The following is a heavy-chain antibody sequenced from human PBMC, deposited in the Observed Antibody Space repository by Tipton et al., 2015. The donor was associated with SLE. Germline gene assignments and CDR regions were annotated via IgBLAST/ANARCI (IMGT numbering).Heavy chain of an antibody. D-gene: IGHD3-10*01. CDR3: ARGRGYYGSGSYYGMDV. CDR1: GGSISSHY. V-gene: IGHV4-59*11. Sequence: TLSLTCTVSGGSISSHYWSWIRQPPGKGLEWIGYIYYSGSTNYNPSLKSRVTISVDTSKNQFSLKLSSVTAADTAVYYCARGRGYYGSGSYYGMDVWGQGTTVTVSS. J-gene: IGHJ6*02. CDR2: IYYSGST.